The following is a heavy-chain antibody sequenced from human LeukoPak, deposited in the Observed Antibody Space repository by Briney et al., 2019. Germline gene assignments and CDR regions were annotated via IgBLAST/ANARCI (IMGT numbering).Heavy chain of an antibody. CDR3: ARASHDYGDYSHFDY. D-gene: IGHD4-17*01. Sequence: SETLSLTCTVSGGSISRSSYYWGWIRQPPGKGLEWIGEIYHSGSTNYNPSLKTRVTISVDKPKNQFSLKLSSVTAADTAVYYCARASHDYGDYSHFDYWGQGTLVTVSS. CDR2: IYHSGST. J-gene: IGHJ4*02. CDR1: GGSISRSSYY. V-gene: IGHV4-61*05.